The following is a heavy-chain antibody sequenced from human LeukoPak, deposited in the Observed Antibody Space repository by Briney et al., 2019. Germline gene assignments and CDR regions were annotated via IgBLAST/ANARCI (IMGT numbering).Heavy chain of an antibody. D-gene: IGHD3/OR15-3a*01. J-gene: IGHJ4*02. V-gene: IGHV4-59*01. Sequence: PSETLSLTCSVSGDSMSPYYWSWFRQPPGKGLEWVGYIYYSGSTNYKPSLKSRVIISVDTSKNQFSLRLTSVTSADTAVYYCARGGDWNYFDFWGQGMLVTVSS. CDR1: GDSMSPYY. CDR2: IYYSGST. CDR3: ARGGDWNYFDF.